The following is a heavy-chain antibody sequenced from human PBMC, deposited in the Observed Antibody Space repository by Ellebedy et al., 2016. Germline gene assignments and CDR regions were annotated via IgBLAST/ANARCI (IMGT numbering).Heavy chain of an antibody. D-gene: IGHD1-26*01. J-gene: IGHJ5*02. V-gene: IGHV3-48*01. CDR1: GFTFSSYS. Sequence: GESLKISCAASGFTFSSYSMNWVRQAPGKGLEWVSYISSSSTIYYADSVKGRFTISRDNAKNSLYLQMNSLRAEDTAVYYCARPIVGATVNWFDPWGQGTLVTVSS. CDR2: ISSSSTI. CDR3: ARPIVGATVNWFDP.